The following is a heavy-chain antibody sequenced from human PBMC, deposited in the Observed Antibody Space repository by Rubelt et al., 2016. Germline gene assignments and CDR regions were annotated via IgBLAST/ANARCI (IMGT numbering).Heavy chain of an antibody. J-gene: IGHJ4*02. D-gene: IGHD1-26*01. CDR3: AKHGRDFDY. V-gene: IGHV3-66*01. Sequence: EVQLLESGGGLVQPGGSLRLSCAASGFTVSSNYMSWVRQAPGKGLEWVSVIYGGDTYNADSVKGRFTISRDNCKNTLYLQMNSLGAEGTAMFYCAKHGRDFDYWGPGTLVTVSS. CDR1: GFTVSSNY. CDR2: IYGGDT.